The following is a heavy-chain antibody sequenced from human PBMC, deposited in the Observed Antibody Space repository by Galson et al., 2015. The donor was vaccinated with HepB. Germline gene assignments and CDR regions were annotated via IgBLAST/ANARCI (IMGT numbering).Heavy chain of an antibody. D-gene: IGHD2-8*01. Sequence: SLRLSCAVSGVSGFSLSNYGMHWVRQAPGKGLEWVAFIWHDGSNKYYVDSVKGRFTISRDNSKNTLYLQMNTLRAEDTAVYYCAKDGVPDRLYGMDVWGQGTTVTVSS. V-gene: IGHV3-33*06. CDR1: GVSGFSLSNYG. CDR3: AKDGVPDRLYGMDV. CDR2: IWHDGSNK. J-gene: IGHJ6*02.